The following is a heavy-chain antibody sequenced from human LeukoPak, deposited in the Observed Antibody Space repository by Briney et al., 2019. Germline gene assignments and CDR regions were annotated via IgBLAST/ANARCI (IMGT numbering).Heavy chain of an antibody. CDR3: ARHGPVRYCSGGSCYLNWYFDL. V-gene: IGHV4-59*08. D-gene: IGHD2-15*01. Sequence: PSETLSLTCTVSGGSISSYYWSWIRQPPGKGVEWIGYIYYSGSTNYNPSLKSRVTISVDTSKNQFSLKLSSVTAADTAVYYCARHGPVRYCSGGSCYLNWYFDLWGRGTLVTVSS. CDR1: GGSISSYY. CDR2: IYYSGST. J-gene: IGHJ2*01.